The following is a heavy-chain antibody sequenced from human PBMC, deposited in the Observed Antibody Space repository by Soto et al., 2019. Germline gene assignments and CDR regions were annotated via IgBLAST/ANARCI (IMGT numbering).Heavy chain of an antibody. J-gene: IGHJ3*01. CDR3: ARDGQNLAPYAFDV. CDR1: GFSFSSHA. V-gene: IGHV3-33*01. CDR2: IWYDGSNR. Sequence: QVQLVESGGGVVQPGMSLRLSCATSGFSFSSHAMHWVRQAPDKGLEWVAQIWYDGSNRYYADSMRGRFTISRDFFKNTAFLQMDSLRAEDTAVYYCARDGQNLAPYAFDVWGQGTLVTVSS.